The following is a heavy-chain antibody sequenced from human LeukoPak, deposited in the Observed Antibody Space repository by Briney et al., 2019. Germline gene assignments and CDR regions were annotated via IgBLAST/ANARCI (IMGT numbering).Heavy chain of an antibody. D-gene: IGHD5-12*01. V-gene: IGHV1-2*02. Sequence: ASVKVSCKASGYTFTGYYMHWVRQAPGQGLEWMGWINPNSGGTNYAQKFQGRVTMTRDTSISTAYMELSRLRSDGAAVYYCARVEVATITLGFYYYYGMDVWGQGTTVTVSS. CDR3: ARVEVATITLGFYYYYGMDV. CDR1: GYTFTGYY. CDR2: INPNSGGT. J-gene: IGHJ6*02.